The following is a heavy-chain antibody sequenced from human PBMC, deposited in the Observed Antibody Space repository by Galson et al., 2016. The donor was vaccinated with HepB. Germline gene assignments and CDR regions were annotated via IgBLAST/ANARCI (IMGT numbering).Heavy chain of an antibody. CDR1: GYKFASLW. CDR3: ARRGTDNGLDF. J-gene: IGHJ4*02. CDR2: IYPGDSDT. Sequence: QSGAEVKEPGESLRISCETSGYKFASLWIAWVRQKPGKGLERMGKIYPGDSDTKYNPAFQGLAIISADKSIDTTFLQWSSLRASDTAIYYCARRGTDNGLDFWGPGTLVTVSS. V-gene: IGHV5-51*01. D-gene: IGHD2-8*01.